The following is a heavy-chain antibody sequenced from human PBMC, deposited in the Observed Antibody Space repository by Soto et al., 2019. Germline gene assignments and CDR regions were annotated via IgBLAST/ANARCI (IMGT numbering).Heavy chain of an antibody. CDR1: GFTFSSYS. D-gene: IGHD3-10*01. CDR2: ISQYNTI. V-gene: IGHV3-48*01. Sequence: PGVSLRLSCAASGFTFSSYSMNWVRQAPGKGLEWVSYISQYNTIYYADSVKGRFTISRDNAKNSLYLQMSSLTAEDTAVYYCARVSYSTDYSGQGTLVTVSS. CDR3: ARVSYSTDY. J-gene: IGHJ4*02.